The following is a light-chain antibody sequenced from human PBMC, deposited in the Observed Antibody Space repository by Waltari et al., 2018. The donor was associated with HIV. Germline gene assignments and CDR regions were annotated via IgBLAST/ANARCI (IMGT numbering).Light chain of an antibody. Sequence: DIQLTQSPSFLSASVGDRVTITSRASQGINHFLAWYQQKPGKAPKLLIYSTSTLYSGVPSRFSGSGSGTEFTLTISSLQPEDFATYYCQQVNRSPLTFGGGTKVEIK. CDR3: QQVNRSPLT. CDR1: QGINHF. J-gene: IGKJ4*01. V-gene: IGKV1-9*01. CDR2: STS.